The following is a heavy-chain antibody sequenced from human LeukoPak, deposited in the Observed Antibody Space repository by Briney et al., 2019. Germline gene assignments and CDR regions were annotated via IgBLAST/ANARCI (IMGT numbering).Heavy chain of an antibody. Sequence: PGESLKISCKGSGYSFTSYWIGWVRQMPGKGLEWMGIIYPGDSDTRYSPSFQGQVTISADKSISTAYLQWSSLKASDTAMYYCARFLPPYSGSYGMQALDPWGQGTLVTVSS. J-gene: IGHJ5*02. V-gene: IGHV5-51*01. D-gene: IGHD1-26*01. CDR2: IYPGDSDT. CDR3: ARFLPPYSGSYGMQALDP. CDR1: GYSFTSYW.